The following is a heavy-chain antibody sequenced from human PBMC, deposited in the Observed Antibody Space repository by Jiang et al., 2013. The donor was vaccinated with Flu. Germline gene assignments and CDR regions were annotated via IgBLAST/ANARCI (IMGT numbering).Heavy chain of an antibody. Sequence: LSLTCTVSGGSISRYYWSWIRQSPGKGLEWIGYISYNGNTDYNPSLRSRVTISLDTSKNQFSLSLHSVTAADTAAYYCARDPGYCSGGFCNSGYYYGVDVWGQGTTVTVSS. CDR3: ARDPGYCSGGFCNSGYYYGVDV. J-gene: IGHJ6*02. CDR1: GGSISRYY. D-gene: IGHD2-15*01. V-gene: IGHV4-59*01. CDR2: ISYNGNT.